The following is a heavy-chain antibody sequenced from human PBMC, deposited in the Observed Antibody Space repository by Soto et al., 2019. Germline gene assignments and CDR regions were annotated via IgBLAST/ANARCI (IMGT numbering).Heavy chain of an antibody. V-gene: IGHV3-30-3*01. Sequence: QVQLVESGGGVVQPGRSLRLSCAASGFTFSSYAMHWVRQAPGKGLEWVAVISYDGSNKYYADSVKGRFTISRDNSKNTLYLQMSSLTPEDTAVYYCAKDGSNGWFDYWGQGTLVTVSS. CDR1: GFTFSSYA. CDR2: ISYDGSNK. J-gene: IGHJ4*02. CDR3: AKDGSNGWFDY. D-gene: IGHD6-19*01.